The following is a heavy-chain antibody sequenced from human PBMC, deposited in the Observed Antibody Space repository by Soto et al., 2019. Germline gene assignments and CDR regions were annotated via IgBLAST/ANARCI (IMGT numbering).Heavy chain of an antibody. CDR2: INHSGST. J-gene: IGHJ4*02. Sequence: VQLQQWGAGLLKPSETLSLTCAVYGGSFSGYYWTWIRQPPGTGLEWIGEINHSGSTNYNPSLKSRVTISVDTSKNQFSLKLTYVTAADTAVYYCARDKITGLFDYWGQGTLVTVSS. D-gene: IGHD2-8*02. V-gene: IGHV4-34*01. CDR1: GGSFSGYY. CDR3: ARDKITGLFDY.